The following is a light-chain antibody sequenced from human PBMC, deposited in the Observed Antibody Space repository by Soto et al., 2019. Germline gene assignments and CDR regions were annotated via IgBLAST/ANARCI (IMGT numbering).Light chain of an antibody. CDR2: DVS. CDR1: SSDVGGYNY. V-gene: IGLV2-14*01. Sequence: QSALTQPASVSGSPGQSITISCTGTSSDVGGYNYVSWYQQHPGKDPKLMIYDVSNRPSGVSNRFSGSKSGNTASLTISGIQAEDEADYYCSSYTSSSTVFGGGTKLTVL. J-gene: IGLJ2*01. CDR3: SSYTSSSTV.